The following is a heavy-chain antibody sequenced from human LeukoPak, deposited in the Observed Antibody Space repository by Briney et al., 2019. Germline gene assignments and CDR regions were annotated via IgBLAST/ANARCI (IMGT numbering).Heavy chain of an antibody. J-gene: IGHJ5*02. Sequence: GSSVKVSCKASGGTFTSYAISWVRQAPGQGLEWMGGIIPIFGTANYAQKFQGRVTITADKSTSTAHRELSSLRSEDTAVYYCASLGIAAAGTSYGWFDAWGQGTLVTVSS. D-gene: IGHD6-13*01. CDR2: IIPIFGTA. V-gene: IGHV1-69*06. CDR3: ASLGIAAAGTSYGWFDA. CDR1: GGTFTSYA.